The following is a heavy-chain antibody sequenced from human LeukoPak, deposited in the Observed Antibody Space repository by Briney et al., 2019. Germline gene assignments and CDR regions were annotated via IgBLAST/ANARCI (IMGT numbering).Heavy chain of an antibody. D-gene: IGHD6-19*01. V-gene: IGHV3-33*06. CDR3: AKLYGVAVAADDAFDI. Sequence: SGRSLRLSCAASGSTFSSYGMHWVRQAPGKGLEWVAVIWYDGSNKYYADSVKGRFTISRDNSKNTLYLQMNSLRAEDTAVYYCAKLYGVAVAADDAFDIWGQGTMVTVSS. J-gene: IGHJ3*02. CDR2: IWYDGSNK. CDR1: GSTFSSYG.